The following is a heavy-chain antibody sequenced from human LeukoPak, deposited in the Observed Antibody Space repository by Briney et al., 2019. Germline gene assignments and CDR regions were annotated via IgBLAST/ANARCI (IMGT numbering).Heavy chain of an antibody. V-gene: IGHV1-69*02. CDR1: GGTFSSYT. CDR2: IIPILGIA. J-gene: IGHJ4*02. D-gene: IGHD5-24*01. Sequence: SVKVSCKASGGTFSSYTISWVRQAPGQGLGWMGRIIPILGIANYAQKFQGRVTITADKSTSTAYMELSSLRSEDTAVYYCARGVKMATINPFDYWGQGTLVTVSS. CDR3: ARGVKMATINPFDY.